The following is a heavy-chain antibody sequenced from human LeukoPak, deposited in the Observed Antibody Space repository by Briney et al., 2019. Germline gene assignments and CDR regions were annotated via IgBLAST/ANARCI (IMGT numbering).Heavy chain of an antibody. V-gene: IGHV4-38-2*02. CDR3: ARAATYYDILTSYYYGMDV. CDR2: IYHSGST. CDR1: GYSISSGYY. D-gene: IGHD3-9*01. Sequence: SETLSLTCTVSGYSISSGYYWGWIRQPPGKGLEWIGSIYHSGSTYYNPSLKSRVTISVDTSKNQFSLKLSSVTAADTAVYYCARAATYYDILTSYYYGMDVWGQGTTVTVSS. J-gene: IGHJ6*02.